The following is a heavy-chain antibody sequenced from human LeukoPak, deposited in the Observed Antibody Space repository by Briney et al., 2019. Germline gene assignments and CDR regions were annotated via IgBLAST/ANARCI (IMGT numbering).Heavy chain of an antibody. J-gene: IGHJ4*02. D-gene: IGHD5-24*01. CDR3: ARHERWLQPSFDY. CDR2: INHSGSN. V-gene: IGHV4-34*01. Sequence: ASETLSLTCAVYGGSFSGYYWSWIRQPTGKGLEWIGEINHSGSNNFNRSLKGRVTISVNTSKNQFSLTRGSVTAANTAVYYCARHERWLQPSFDYWGQGTLVTVSS. CDR1: GGSFSGYY.